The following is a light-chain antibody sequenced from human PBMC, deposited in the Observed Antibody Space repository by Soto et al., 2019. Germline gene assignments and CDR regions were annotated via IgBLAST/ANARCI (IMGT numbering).Light chain of an antibody. Sequence: DIVLTQSPDSLAVSLGERATINCKSSQSVLYSSNNKHYLAWYRQKPGQPPKLLIYWASTRESGVPDLFSGSGSGTDFSLTISGLQAGDVAVYYCQYGFTFGPGTKVDIK. J-gene: IGKJ3*01. CDR1: QSVLYSSNNKHY. V-gene: IGKV4-1*01. CDR3: QYGFT. CDR2: WAS.